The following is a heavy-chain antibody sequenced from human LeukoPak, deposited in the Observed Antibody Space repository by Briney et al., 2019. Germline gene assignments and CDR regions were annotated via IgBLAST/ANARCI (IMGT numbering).Heavy chain of an antibody. CDR1: GFTFSSYG. V-gene: IGHV3-33*01. D-gene: IGHD6-19*01. CDR3: ARLPYSSGWEYYFDY. CDR2: IWYDGSNK. J-gene: IGHJ4*02. Sequence: GGSLRPSCAASGFTFSSYGMHWVRQAPGKGQEWVAVIWYDGSNKYYADSVKGRFTISRDNSKNTLYLQMNSLRAEDTAVYYCARLPYSSGWEYYFDYWGQGTLVTVSS.